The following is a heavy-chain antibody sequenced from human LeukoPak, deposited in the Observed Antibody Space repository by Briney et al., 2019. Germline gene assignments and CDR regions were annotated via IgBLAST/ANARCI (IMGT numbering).Heavy chain of an antibody. V-gene: IGHV4-59*08. CDR2: IYYSGST. Sequence: PSETLSLTCTVSGGSISSYYWSWIRQPPGKGLEWIGYIYYSGSTNYNPSLKSRVTISVDTSKNQFSLKLSSVTAADTAVYYCARSRVRGVIIDRFDPWGQGTLVTVSS. D-gene: IGHD3-10*01. CDR1: GGSISSYY. CDR3: ARSRVRGVIIDRFDP. J-gene: IGHJ5*02.